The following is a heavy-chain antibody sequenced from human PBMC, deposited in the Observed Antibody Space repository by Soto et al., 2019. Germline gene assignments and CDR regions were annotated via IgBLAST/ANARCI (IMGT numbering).Heavy chain of an antibody. J-gene: IGHJ4*02. CDR1: GFTFSNSA. D-gene: IGHD2-21*02. CDR2: ISSSGGRT. Sequence: PGGSLRLSCVASGFTFSNSAMIWVRHVPGKGLEWAAGISSSGGRTNYADSVKGRFTISRDNSKDTLYLQMNSLRAEDTALYYCAKVQEFCGFNCYIVDSWGQGVLVTVSS. CDR3: AKVQEFCGFNCYIVDS. V-gene: IGHV3-23*01.